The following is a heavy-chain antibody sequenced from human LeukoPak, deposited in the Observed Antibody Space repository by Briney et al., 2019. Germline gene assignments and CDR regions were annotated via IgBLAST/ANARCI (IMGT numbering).Heavy chain of an antibody. V-gene: IGHV1-18*01. Sequence: VAPVKVSCKASGYSFNRYGITWVRQAPGQGLEWMGWISGYNGNTNYAQKLQGRVTMTTDTSTSTAYMELRSLRSDDTAMYYCARDYGYGVTVMISDDYWGQGTLVTVSS. D-gene: IGHD5-12*01. CDR3: ARDYGYGVTVMISDDY. CDR1: GYSFNRYG. J-gene: IGHJ4*02. CDR2: ISGYNGNT.